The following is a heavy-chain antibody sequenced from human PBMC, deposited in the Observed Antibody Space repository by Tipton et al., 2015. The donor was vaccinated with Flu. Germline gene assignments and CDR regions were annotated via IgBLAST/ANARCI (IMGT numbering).Heavy chain of an antibody. CDR2: ISGSGGST. CDR3: AKDALRFLEWLFYFDY. Sequence: SLRLSCAASGFTFSSYAMSWVRQAPGKGLEWVSAISGSGGSTYYADSVRGRFTISSDNSKNTLYLQMNSLRAEDTAVYYCAKDALRFLEWLFYFDYWGQGTLVTVSS. D-gene: IGHD3-3*01. V-gene: IGHV3-23*01. J-gene: IGHJ4*02. CDR1: GFTFSSYA.